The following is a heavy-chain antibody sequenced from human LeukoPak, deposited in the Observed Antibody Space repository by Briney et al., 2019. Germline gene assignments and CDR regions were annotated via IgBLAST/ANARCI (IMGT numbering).Heavy chain of an antibody. D-gene: IGHD3-22*01. Sequence: GGSLRLSCAASGFTFSSYAMSWVRQAPGKGLEWVSGISGSGGSTYYADSVKGRFTISRDNSKKTLYLQMNSLRAEDTAVYYCASSYYDSSGYPIDYWGQGTLVTVSS. V-gene: IGHV3-23*01. CDR1: GFTFSSYA. J-gene: IGHJ4*02. CDR3: ASSYYDSSGYPIDY. CDR2: ISGSGGST.